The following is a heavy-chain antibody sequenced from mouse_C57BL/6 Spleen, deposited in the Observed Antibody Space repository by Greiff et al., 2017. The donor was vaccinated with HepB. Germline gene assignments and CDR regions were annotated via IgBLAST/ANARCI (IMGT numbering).Heavy chain of an antibody. CDR1: GFTFSSYA. CDR3: ARGRGYYGSSYVPYFDV. D-gene: IGHD1-1*01. J-gene: IGHJ1*03. Sequence: EVKLVESGGGLVKPGGSLKLSCAASGFTFSSYAMSWVRQTPEKRLEWVATISDGGSYTYYPDNVKGRFTISRDNAKNNLYLQMSHLKSEDTAMYYCARGRGYYGSSYVPYFDVWGTGTTVTVSS. CDR2: ISDGGSYT. V-gene: IGHV5-4*03.